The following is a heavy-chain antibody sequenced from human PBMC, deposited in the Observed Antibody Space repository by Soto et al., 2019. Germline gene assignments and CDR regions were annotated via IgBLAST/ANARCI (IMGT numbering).Heavy chain of an antibody. Sequence: EVQLLDSGGGLVQPGWSLRLSCAASGFTFNNYAMNWVRQAPGKGLGWVATISGTGGSTYYADSVKGRFTISRDNSKNTLYLQMNSLRVEDTAVYYCAKDRLGGNFDYWGQGTQVTVSS. V-gene: IGHV3-23*01. CDR2: ISGTGGST. CDR3: AKDRLGGNFDY. CDR1: GFTFNNYA. J-gene: IGHJ4*02.